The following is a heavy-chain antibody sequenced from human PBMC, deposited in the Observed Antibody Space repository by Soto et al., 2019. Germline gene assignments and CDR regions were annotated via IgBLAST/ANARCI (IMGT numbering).Heavy chain of an antibody. D-gene: IGHD2-15*01. J-gene: IGHJ5*02. CDR2: INAGNGNT. CDR3: ASRDCSGGSCSENWFDP. V-gene: IGHV1-3*01. CDR1: GYTFTSYA. Sequence: QVQLVQSGAEVKKPGASVKVSCKASGYTFTSYAMHWVRQAPGQRLEWMGGINAGNGNTKYSQKFQGRVTITRDTSASTADMELSSLRSEDTAVYYCASRDCSGGSCSENWFDPWGQGTLVTVSS.